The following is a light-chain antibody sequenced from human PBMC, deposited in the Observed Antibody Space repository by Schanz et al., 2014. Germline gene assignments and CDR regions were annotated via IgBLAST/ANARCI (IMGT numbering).Light chain of an antibody. Sequence: DIQMPQSPSSLSASVGDRLTITCRASQSISDYLNWYQSKPGKAPKLLIYAASSLQSGVPARFSGSGSGTDFTLTISSLHLEDFATYYCQQCYSHPTFGQGTKVEIK. CDR1: QSISDY. J-gene: IGKJ1*01. V-gene: IGKV1-39*01. CDR3: QQCYSHPT. CDR2: AAS.